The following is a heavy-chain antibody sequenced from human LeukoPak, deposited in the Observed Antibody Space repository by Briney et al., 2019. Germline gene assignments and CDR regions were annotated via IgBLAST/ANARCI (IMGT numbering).Heavy chain of an antibody. J-gene: IGHJ6*02. CDR2: IIPIFGTA. CDR3: ARDRDVGTYYYYYGLDV. CDR1: GGTFSSYA. V-gene: IGHV1-69*01. Sequence: ASVKVSCKASGGTFSSYAISWVRQAPGQGLEWMGGIIPIFGTANYAQKFQGRVTITADESTSTAYMELSSLRSEDTAVYYCARDRDVGTYYYYYGLDVWGQGTTVTVSS. D-gene: IGHD1-26*01.